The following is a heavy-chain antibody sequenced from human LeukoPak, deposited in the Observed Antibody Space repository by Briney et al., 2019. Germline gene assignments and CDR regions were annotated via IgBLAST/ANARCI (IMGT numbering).Heavy chain of an antibody. D-gene: IGHD1-7*01. CDR2: ISWNSGSI. J-gene: IGHJ4*02. V-gene: IGHV3-9*01. CDR3: AKGNNWNYILTY. CDR1: GFTFDDYA. Sequence: GGSLRLSCAASGFTFDDYAMHWVRQAPGKGLEWVSGISWNSGSIGYADSVKGRFTISRDNSKNSLYLQMNSLRTEDTALYYCAKGNNWNYILTYWGQGTLVTVSS.